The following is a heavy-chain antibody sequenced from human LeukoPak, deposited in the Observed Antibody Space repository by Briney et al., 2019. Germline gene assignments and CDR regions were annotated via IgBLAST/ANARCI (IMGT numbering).Heavy chain of an antibody. D-gene: IGHD6-13*01. J-gene: IGHJ5*02. CDR1: GFTFSSYG. CDR2: IWYDGSNK. CDR3: ARDSYSSSWYTSRWFDP. V-gene: IGHV3-33*01. Sequence: GRSLRLSCAASGFTFSSYGMHWVRQAPGKGLEWVAVIWYDGSNKYYADSVKGRFTISRDNSKNTLYLQMNSLRAEDTAVYYCARDSYSSSWYTSRWFDPWGQGTLVTVSS.